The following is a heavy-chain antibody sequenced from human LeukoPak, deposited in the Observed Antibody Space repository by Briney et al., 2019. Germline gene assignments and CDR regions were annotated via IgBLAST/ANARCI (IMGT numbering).Heavy chain of an antibody. CDR1: GGSISSYY. CDR3: ARVVRYYYGSGSYGPLYYFDY. D-gene: IGHD3-10*01. CDR2: IYYSGST. V-gene: IGHV4-59*01. J-gene: IGHJ4*02. Sequence: SETLSLTCTVSGGSISSYYWSWIRQPPGKGLEWIGYIYYSGSTNYNPSLKSRVTISVDTSKNQFSLKLSSVTAADTAVYYCARVVRYYYGSGSYGPLYYFDYWAREPWSPS.